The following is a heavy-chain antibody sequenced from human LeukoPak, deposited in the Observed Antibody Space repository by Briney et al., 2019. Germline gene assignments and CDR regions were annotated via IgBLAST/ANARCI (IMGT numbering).Heavy chain of an antibody. Sequence: GGSLRLSCTASGFSFSGHWMHWARQLPGKGLVWVSRISPTGSTTSYADSVKGRFTVSRDNAKNTLCLQVNNLRAEDTAVYYCARGPNSNWSGLDFWGQGTLLTVSS. CDR2: ISPTGSTT. V-gene: IGHV3-74*01. CDR3: ARGPNSNWSGLDF. CDR1: GFSFSGHW. J-gene: IGHJ4*02. D-gene: IGHD6-6*01.